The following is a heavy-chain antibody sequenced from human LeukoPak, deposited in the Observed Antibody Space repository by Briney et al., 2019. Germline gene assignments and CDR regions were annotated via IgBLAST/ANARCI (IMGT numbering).Heavy chain of an antibody. CDR3: ARGVPAAVTNYFDY. V-gene: IGHV4-30-2*01. Sequence: SETLSLTCAVSGGSISSGGYSWSWLRQPPGTGLEWIGYIYDSGSKYYNPSLKSRVTISVDKSKNQFSLNLSSVTAADTAVYYCARGVPAAVTNYFDYWGQGTLVTVSS. CDR1: GGSISSGGYS. CDR2: IYDSGSK. D-gene: IGHD2-2*01. J-gene: IGHJ4*02.